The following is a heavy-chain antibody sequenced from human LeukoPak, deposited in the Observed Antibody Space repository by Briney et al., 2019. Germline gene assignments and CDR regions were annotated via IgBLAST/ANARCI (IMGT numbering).Heavy chain of an antibody. V-gene: IGHV4-30-2*01. D-gene: IGHD1-26*01. CDR2: IYHSGST. CDR3: ARGYSGSYSDY. Sequence: SQTLSLTCTVSGGSISSGGYYWSWIRQPPGKGLEWIGYIYHSGSTYYNPSLKSRVTISVDRSKNQFFLKLSSVTAADTAVYYCARGYSGSYSDYWGQGTLVTVSS. J-gene: IGHJ4*02. CDR1: GGSISSGGYY.